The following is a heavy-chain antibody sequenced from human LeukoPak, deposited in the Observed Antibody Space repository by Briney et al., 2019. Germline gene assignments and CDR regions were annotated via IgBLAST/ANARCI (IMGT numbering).Heavy chain of an antibody. CDR3: ARGDNSQWLATMSFSDY. J-gene: IGHJ4*02. D-gene: IGHD5-12*01. V-gene: IGHV7-4-1*02. CDR1: GYTFTSYA. CDR2: INTNTGNP. Sequence: GASVKVSCKASGYTFTSYAMNWVRQAPGQGLEWMGWINTNTGNPTYAQGFTGRFVFSLDTSVSTAYLQISSLKAEDTAVYYCARGDNSQWLATMSFSDYWGRGTLVTVSS.